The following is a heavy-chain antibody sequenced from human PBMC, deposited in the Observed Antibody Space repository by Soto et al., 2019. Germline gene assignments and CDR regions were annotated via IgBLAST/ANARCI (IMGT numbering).Heavy chain of an antibody. J-gene: IGHJ6*02. V-gene: IGHV3-11*06. CDR3: ARAGTGGRGGGWGAYYGMDV. Sequence: QVQLVESGGGLVKPGGSLRLSCAASGFTFSDYYMSWIRQAPGKGLEWVSYISSSSSYTNYADSVKGRFTISRDNAKNSLYRQMNSRRAEGTAVYYCARAGTGGRGGGWGAYYGMDVWGQGTTVTVSS. CDR1: GFTFSDYY. CDR2: ISSSSSYT. D-gene: IGHD2-15*01.